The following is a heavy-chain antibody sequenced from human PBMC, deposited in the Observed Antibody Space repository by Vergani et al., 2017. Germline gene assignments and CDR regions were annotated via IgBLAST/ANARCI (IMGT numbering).Heavy chain of an antibody. Sequence: QVQLQQWGAGLLKPSETLSLTCAVYGGSFSGYYWSWIRQPPGKGLEWIGEINHSGSTNYNPSLKSRVTISVDTSKNQFSLKLSSLTAADTAVYYCARGEGGNLRRYCSSTSCYGVYFDYWGQGTLVTVSS. V-gene: IGHV4-34*01. D-gene: IGHD2-2*01. CDR2: INHSGST. CDR1: GGSFSGYY. CDR3: ARGEGGNLRRYCSSTSCYGVYFDY. J-gene: IGHJ4*02.